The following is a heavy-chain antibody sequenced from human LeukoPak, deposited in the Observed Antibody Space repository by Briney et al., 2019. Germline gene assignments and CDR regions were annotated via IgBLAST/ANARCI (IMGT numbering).Heavy chain of an antibody. CDR1: GYTFTSYD. D-gene: IGHD2-2*01. V-gene: IGHV1-8*03. Sequence: ASVKVSCKASGYTFTSYDINWVRQATGQGLEWMGWMNPNSGNTGYAQKFQGRVTITRNTSISTAYMELSSLRSEDTAVYYCARGPAIVVVPAGNWFDPWGQGTLVTVSS. J-gene: IGHJ5*02. CDR2: MNPNSGNT. CDR3: ARGPAIVVVPAGNWFDP.